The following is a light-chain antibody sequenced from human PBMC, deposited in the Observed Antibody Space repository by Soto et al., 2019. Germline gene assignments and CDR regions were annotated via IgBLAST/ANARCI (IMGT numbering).Light chain of an antibody. J-gene: IGLJ3*02. CDR2: EDN. Sequence: NFMLTQPHSVSESPGKTVTISCTRSSGSIASNYVQWYQQRPGSAPTTVISEDNQRPSGVPDRFSGSIDSSSNSASLTISGLKTEDEADYYCQSYPWGFGGGTKATVL. CDR1: SGSIASNY. CDR3: QSYPWG. V-gene: IGLV6-57*03.